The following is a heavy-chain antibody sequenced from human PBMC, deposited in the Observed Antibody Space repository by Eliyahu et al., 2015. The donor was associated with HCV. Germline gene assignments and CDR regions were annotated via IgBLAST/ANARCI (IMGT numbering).Heavy chain of an antibody. CDR1: GGSISGDGXY. V-gene: IGHV4-39*01. J-gene: IGHJ6*03. CDR3: ARGPYYYMDV. CDR2: MYYSGTN. Sequence: QLQLRESGPGLVKPSETLSLTCSVSGGSISGDGXYWAXVRXSPGKGLEWIQSMYYSGTNFYNPSFKARVRTSMDYSKNQFYLNVTSVTAADTAVYFCARGPYYYMDVWGKGISITVS.